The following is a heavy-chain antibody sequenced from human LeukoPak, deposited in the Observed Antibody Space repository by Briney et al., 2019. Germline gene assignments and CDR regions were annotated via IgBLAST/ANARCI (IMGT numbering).Heavy chain of an antibody. J-gene: IGHJ3*02. D-gene: IGHD3-22*01. CDR2: IIPILGIA. CDR3: ARSLYDSSGYYLGAFDI. Sequence: GASVKVSCKASGGTFSSYAISWVRQAPGQGLEWMGRIIPILGIANYAQKFQGRVTITADKSTSTAYMELSSLRSEDTAVYYCARSLYDSSGYYLGAFDIWGQGTMVTVSS. V-gene: IGHV1-69*04. CDR1: GGTFSSYA.